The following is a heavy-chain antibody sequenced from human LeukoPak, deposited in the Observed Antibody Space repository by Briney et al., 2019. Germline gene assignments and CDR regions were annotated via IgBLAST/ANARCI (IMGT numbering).Heavy chain of an antibody. CDR1: GFTFSSYS. D-gene: IGHD3-22*01. CDR3: AKDDSSEGYMDV. J-gene: IGHJ6*03. V-gene: IGHV3-30*02. Sequence: GGSLRLSCAVSGFTFSSYSMNWVRQAPGKGLEWVAVIWYGGSNKYYADSVKGRFTISRDNSKNTLYLQMNSLRAEDTAVYYCAKDDSSEGYMDVWGKGTTVTVSS. CDR2: IWYGGSNK.